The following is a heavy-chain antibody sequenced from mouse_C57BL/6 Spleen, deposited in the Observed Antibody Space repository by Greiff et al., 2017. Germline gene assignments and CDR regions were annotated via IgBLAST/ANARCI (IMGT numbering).Heavy chain of an antibody. J-gene: IGHJ4*01. D-gene: IGHD2-5*01. V-gene: IGHV10-3*01. Sequence: DVMLVESGGGLVQPKGSLKLSCAASGFTFNTYAMHWVRQAPGKGLEWVARIRSKSSNYATYYADSVKDRFTISRDDSQSMLYLQMNNLKTEDTAMYYCVRGAYYNNPYYYAMDYWGQGTSVTVSS. CDR2: IRSKSSNYAT. CDR1: GFTFNTYA. CDR3: VRGAYYNNPYYYAMDY.